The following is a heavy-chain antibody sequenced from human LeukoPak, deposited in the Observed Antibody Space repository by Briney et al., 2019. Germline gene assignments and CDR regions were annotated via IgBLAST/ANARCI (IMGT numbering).Heavy chain of an antibody. J-gene: IGHJ5*02. Sequence: SETLSLTCTVSGGSISSSSYYWGWIRQPPGKGLEWIGSIYYSGSTYYNPSLKSRVTISVDTSKNQFSLKLSSVTAADTAVYYCARAALLYYMVRENNWFDPWGQGTLVTVSS. D-gene: IGHD3-10*01. CDR1: GGSISSSSYY. V-gene: IGHV4-39*07. CDR3: ARAALLYYMVRENNWFDP. CDR2: IYYSGST.